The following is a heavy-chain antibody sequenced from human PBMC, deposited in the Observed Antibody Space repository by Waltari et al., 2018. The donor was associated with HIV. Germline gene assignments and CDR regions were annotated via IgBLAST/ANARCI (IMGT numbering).Heavy chain of an antibody. CDR2: MSGSGCST. Sequence: EVQVLASGGALVQPGGSLRLSCAASGFTFSNYGMSWVRQASGKGLEWVSTMSGSGCSTDYADSGKGRFTVSRDNSKNNLYLQMNSLRAEDTAVYFCVKEYQYSHSWYSDYGMDVWGQGTTVTVSS. CDR3: VKEYQYSHSWYSDYGMDV. J-gene: IGHJ6*02. D-gene: IGHD6-13*01. V-gene: IGHV3-23*01. CDR1: GFTFSNYG.